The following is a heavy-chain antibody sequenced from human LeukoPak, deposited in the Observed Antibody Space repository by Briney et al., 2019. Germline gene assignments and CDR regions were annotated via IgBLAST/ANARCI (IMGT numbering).Heavy chain of an antibody. CDR1: GFTFSSYA. V-gene: IGHV3-23*01. CDR3: AKDLYDSNGHALDY. Sequence: PGGSLRLSCAASGFTFSSYALSWVRQAPGKGLEWVSAISGSGGSTYYADSVKGRFTISRDNSKNTLYLQMNSLRAEDTAVYYCAKDLYDSNGHALDYWGQGTLVTVSS. CDR2: ISGSGGST. D-gene: IGHD3-22*01. J-gene: IGHJ4*02.